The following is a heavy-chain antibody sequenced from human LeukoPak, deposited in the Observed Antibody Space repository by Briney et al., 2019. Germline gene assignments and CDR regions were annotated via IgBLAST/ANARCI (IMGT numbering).Heavy chain of an antibody. D-gene: IGHD4-17*01. J-gene: IGHJ4*02. CDR3: AKDFYGDYSGSCFDY. Sequence: PGGSLRLSCAASGFTFSSYGMHWVRQAPGKGLEWVAFIRYGGSNKYYADSVKCRFTISRDNSKNTLYLQMNSLRAEDTAVYCCAKDFYGDYSGSCFDYWGQGTLVTVSS. V-gene: IGHV3-30*02. CDR1: GFTFSSYG. CDR2: IRYGGSNK.